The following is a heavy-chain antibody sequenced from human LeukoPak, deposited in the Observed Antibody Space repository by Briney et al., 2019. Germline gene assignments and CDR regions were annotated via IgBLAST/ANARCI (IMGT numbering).Heavy chain of an antibody. J-gene: IGHJ5*02. CDR2: ISYDGSNK. CDR3: ARGLEWLTRRHTWFDP. D-gene: IGHD3-3*01. V-gene: IGHV3-30*03. Sequence: PGGSLRLSCAASGFTFSSYGMHWVRQAPGKGLEWVAVISYDGSNKYYADSVKGRFTISRDNSKNTLYLQMNSLRAEDTAVYYCARGLEWLTRRHTWFDPWGQGTLVTVSS. CDR1: GFTFSSYG.